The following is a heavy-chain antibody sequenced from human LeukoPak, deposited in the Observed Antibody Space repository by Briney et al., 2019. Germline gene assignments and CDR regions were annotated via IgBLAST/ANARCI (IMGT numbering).Heavy chain of an antibody. Sequence: GGSLRLSCAASGFTFSSYSMNWVRQAPGKGLEWVSSISSSSSYIYYADSVKGRFTISRDNAKNSLYLQMNSLRAEDTAVYYCARELRFLEWLMGGPFDYWGQGTLVTVSS. V-gene: IGHV3-21*01. CDR2: ISSSSSYI. CDR1: GFTFSSYS. J-gene: IGHJ4*02. D-gene: IGHD3-3*01. CDR3: ARELRFLEWLMGGPFDY.